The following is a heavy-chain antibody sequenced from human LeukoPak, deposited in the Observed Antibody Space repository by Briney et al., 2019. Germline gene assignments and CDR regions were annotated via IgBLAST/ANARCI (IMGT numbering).Heavy chain of an antibody. D-gene: IGHD2-2*01. V-gene: IGHV3-7*03. CDR1: GFTFSRYG. CDR2: IKQDGSEN. CDR3: ARFEFEVPAAMYQAVYYFYY. Sequence: PGGSLRLSCAASGFTFSRYGMSWVRQAPGKGLEWVANIKQDGSENYYVDSVKGRFTISRDNAKNSLYLQMNSLRAEDTAVYYCARFEFEVPAAMYQAVYYFYYWGQGTLVTVSS. J-gene: IGHJ4*02.